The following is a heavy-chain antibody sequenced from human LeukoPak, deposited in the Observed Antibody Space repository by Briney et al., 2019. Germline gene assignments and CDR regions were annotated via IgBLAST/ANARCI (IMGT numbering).Heavy chain of an antibody. J-gene: IGHJ3*01. CDR2: ISSSSSYI. Sequence: GGSLRLSCAASGFTFSSYSMNWVRQAPGKGLEWVSSISSSSSYIYYADSVKGRFTISRDNAKNSLYLQMNSLRAEDTAVYYCARGTYYYDSSGYYLSILGFPTPSTGAFDVWGQGTMVTVFS. D-gene: IGHD3-22*01. V-gene: IGHV3-21*01. CDR3: ARGTYYYDSSGYYLSILGFPTPSTGAFDV. CDR1: GFTFSSYS.